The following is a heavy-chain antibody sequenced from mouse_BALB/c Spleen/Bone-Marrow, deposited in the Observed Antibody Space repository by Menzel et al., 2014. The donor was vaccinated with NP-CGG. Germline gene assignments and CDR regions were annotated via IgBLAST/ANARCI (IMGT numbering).Heavy chain of an antibody. Sequence: EVMLAESGAELVKPGASVKLSCTASGFNIKDTYMHWVKQRPEQGLEWIGRIDPANGNTKYDPKFQGKATITADTSSNTAYLQLSSLTSEDTAVYYCARYYYGYYFDYWGQGTTLTVSS. CDR2: IDPANGNT. J-gene: IGHJ2*01. V-gene: IGHV14-3*02. CDR1: GFNIKDTY. D-gene: IGHD1-2*01. CDR3: ARYYYGYYFDY.